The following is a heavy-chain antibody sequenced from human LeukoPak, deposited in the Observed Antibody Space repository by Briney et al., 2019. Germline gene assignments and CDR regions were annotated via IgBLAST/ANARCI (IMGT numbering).Heavy chain of an antibody. CDR2: ISSSSSYI. CDR3: TRDPSGKNYYDSSGRPFDY. D-gene: IGHD3-22*01. Sequence: RSGGSLRLPCAASGFTFSSYSMNWVRQAPGKGLEWVSSISSSSSYIYYADSVKGRFTISRDNAKNSLYLQMNSLRAEDTAVYYCTRDPSGKNYYDSSGRPFDYWGQGTLVTVSS. J-gene: IGHJ4*02. V-gene: IGHV3-21*01. CDR1: GFTFSSYS.